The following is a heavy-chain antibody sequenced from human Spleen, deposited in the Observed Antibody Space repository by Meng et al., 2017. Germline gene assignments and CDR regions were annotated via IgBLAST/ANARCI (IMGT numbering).Heavy chain of an antibody. CDR3: ARDRAMITTWYVQAYYFYGLDV. J-gene: IGHJ6*02. V-gene: IGHV3-33*01. Sequence: GESLKISCAASGFSFSSYGMHWVHQAPGKGLEWVAVIWYDGSKKYYADSVKGRFTISRDKSKNTLYLEMNSLRAEDTAVYYCARDRAMITTWYVQAYYFYGLDVWGQGTMVTVSS. CDR1: GFSFSSYG. D-gene: IGHD6-13*01. CDR2: IWYDGSKK.